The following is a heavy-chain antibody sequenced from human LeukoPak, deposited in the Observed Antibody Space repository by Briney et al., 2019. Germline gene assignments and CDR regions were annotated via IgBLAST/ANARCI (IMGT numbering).Heavy chain of an antibody. D-gene: IGHD3-9*01. Sequence: SETLSLTCAVYGGSFSGYYWSWIRQPPGKGLEWIGEINHSGSTNYNPSLKSRVTISVDTSTNQFSLKLSSVTAADTAVYYCARVVLRYFDWLNHGYFGYWGQGTLVTVSS. J-gene: IGHJ4*02. CDR3: ARVVLRYFDWLNHGYFGY. CDR2: INHSGST. CDR1: GGSFSGYY. V-gene: IGHV4-34*01.